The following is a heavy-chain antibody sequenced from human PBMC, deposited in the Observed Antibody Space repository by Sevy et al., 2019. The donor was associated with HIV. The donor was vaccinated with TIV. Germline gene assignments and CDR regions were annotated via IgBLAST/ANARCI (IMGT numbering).Heavy chain of an antibody. CDR3: ARWSISIDY. V-gene: IGHV1-69*13. Sequence: ASVKVSCKASGGTFNSYVVRWVRQAPGQGLEWMGEITPILGTTHYAQKFKGRVTITADESTNTVYMELRSLKSEDTAVYYCARWSISIDYRGQGTLVTVSS. J-gene: IGHJ4*02. D-gene: IGHD3-3*02. CDR1: GGTFNSYV. CDR2: ITPILGTT.